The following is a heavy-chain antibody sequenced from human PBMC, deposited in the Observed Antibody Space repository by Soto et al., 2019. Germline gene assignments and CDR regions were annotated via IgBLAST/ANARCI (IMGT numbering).Heavy chain of an antibody. V-gene: IGHV3-73*01. CDR1: GFIFADST. J-gene: IGHJ5*02. CDR3: ARSSNGPRERFDP. D-gene: IGHD2-8*01. Sequence: PGESLKISCAASGFIFADSTIHWVRQASGKGLEWVGRIRSKAHNYAIEYAESVKGRFVISRDNSRNTAYLQMNSLKTEDTAVYYCARSSNGPRERFDPWGQGTLVTVSS. CDR2: IRSKAHNYAI.